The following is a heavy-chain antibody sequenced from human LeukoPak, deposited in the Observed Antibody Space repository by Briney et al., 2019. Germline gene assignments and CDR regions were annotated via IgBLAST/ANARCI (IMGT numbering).Heavy chain of an antibody. CDR2: IYYSGST. V-gene: IGHV4-59*01. J-gene: IGHJ5*02. Sequence: PSETLSLTCTVAGGTISSYYWSWIRQPPGNGLEWIGYIYYSGSTNYNPSLKSRVTISVDTSKNQFSLKLSSVTAADTAVYYCARHYYYGSGNWFDPWGQGTLVTVSS. D-gene: IGHD3-10*01. CDR1: GGTISSYY. CDR3: ARHYYYGSGNWFDP.